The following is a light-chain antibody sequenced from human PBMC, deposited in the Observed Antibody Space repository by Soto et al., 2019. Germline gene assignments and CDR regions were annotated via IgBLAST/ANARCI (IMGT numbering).Light chain of an antibody. Sequence: EIVLTQSPGTLSLSPGERATLSCRASQSVNNNFLAWYQQKPGQAPRPLIYGASSRATGITDRFSGRGSGTDFTLTISRLEPEDFSVYYCQQYGSSQYTFGQGTKLEI. J-gene: IGKJ2*01. V-gene: IGKV3-20*01. CDR1: QSVNNNF. CDR3: QQYGSSQYT. CDR2: GAS.